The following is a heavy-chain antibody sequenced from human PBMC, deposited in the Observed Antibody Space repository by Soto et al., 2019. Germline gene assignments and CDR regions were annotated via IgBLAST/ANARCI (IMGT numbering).Heavy chain of an antibody. J-gene: IGHJ4*02. CDR2: MNPNSGNT. CDR3: ARGFAYSSAKTDY. Sequence: ALVKVSCKASGYTFTSYDINWVRQVTGQGLEWRGWMNPNSGNTGYAQKFQGRVTMTRNTSISTAYMELSSLRSEDTAVYYCARGFAYSSAKTDYWGQRTLVTVSS. D-gene: IGHD6-25*01. V-gene: IGHV1-8*01. CDR1: GYTFTSYD.